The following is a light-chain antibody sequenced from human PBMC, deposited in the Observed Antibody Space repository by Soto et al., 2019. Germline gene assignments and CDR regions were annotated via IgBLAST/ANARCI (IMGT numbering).Light chain of an antibody. CDR3: QTWGSGIVV. J-gene: IGLJ2*01. V-gene: IGLV4-69*01. Sequence: QPVLTQSPSASASLGASVKLTCTLSSGHSNYAIAWHQQQSEKGPRYLMKLNSDGSHSKGDGIPDRFSGSSSGAARYLTISSLQSEDEADYYCQTWGSGIVVFGGGTKVTVL. CDR1: SGHSNYA. CDR2: LNSDGSH.